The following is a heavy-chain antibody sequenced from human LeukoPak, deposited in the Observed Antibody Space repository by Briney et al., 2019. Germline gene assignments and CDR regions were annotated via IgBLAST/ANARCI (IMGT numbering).Heavy chain of an antibody. Sequence: GASVKVSCKASAFKFTNFNFNWVRQAPGQGLEWMGWISVHNGNTNYGQKFQGRVTLTTDTSTNTVYMELRSLRSDDTAIYYCARDVGSGWYYSDYWGQGTLVTVSS. CDR1: AFKFTNFN. V-gene: IGHV1-18*01. CDR3: ARDVGSGWYYSDY. D-gene: IGHD6-19*01. CDR2: ISVHNGNT. J-gene: IGHJ4*02.